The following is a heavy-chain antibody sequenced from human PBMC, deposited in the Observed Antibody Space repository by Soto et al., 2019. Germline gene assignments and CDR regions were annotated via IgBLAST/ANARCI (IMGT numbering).Heavy chain of an antibody. CDR1: GFTFSSYA. CDR3: AKVPHPYDFWSFYYYGMDV. J-gene: IGHJ6*02. Sequence: GGSLRLSCAASGFTFSSYAMSWVRQAPGKGLEWVSAISGSGGSTYYADSVKGRFTISRDNSKNTLYLQMNSLRAEDTAVYYCAKVPHPYDFWSFYYYGMDVWGQGTTVTVSS. V-gene: IGHV3-23*01. D-gene: IGHD3-3*01. CDR2: ISGSGGST.